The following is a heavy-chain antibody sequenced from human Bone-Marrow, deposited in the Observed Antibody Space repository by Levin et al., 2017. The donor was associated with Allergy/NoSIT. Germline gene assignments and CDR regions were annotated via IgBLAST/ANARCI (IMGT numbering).Heavy chain of an antibody. CDR1: GYTFTSYY. Sequence: ASVKVSCKASGYTFTSYYMHWVRQAPGQGLEWMGIINPSGGSTSYAQKFQGRVTMTRDTSTSTVYMELSSLRSEDTAVYYCARDGSEWLPTYYFDYWGQGTLVTVSS. D-gene: IGHD5-12*01. J-gene: IGHJ4*02. V-gene: IGHV1-46*01. CDR3: ARDGSEWLPTYYFDY. CDR2: INPSGGST.